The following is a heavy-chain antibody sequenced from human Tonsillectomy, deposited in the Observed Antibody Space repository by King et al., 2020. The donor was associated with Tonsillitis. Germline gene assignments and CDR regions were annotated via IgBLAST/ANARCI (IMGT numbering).Heavy chain of an antibody. D-gene: IGHD1/OR15-1a*01. V-gene: IGHV3-33*01. Sequence: VQLVESGGGVVQPGRSLRLSCAASGFTFSTYGMHRGRQAPGKGLQWVAVIWSDGSNKYYADSVKGRLTISRDNSKNTLYLQMNSLRAEDTAVYYCARGATGPTYWGQGTLVTVSS. CDR1: GFTFSTYG. CDR3: ARGATGPTY. CDR2: IWSDGSNK. J-gene: IGHJ4*02.